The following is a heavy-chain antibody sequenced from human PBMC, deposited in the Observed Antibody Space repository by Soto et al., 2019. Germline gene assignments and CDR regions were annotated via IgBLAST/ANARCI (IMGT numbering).Heavy chain of an antibody. V-gene: IGHV2-5*02. Sequence: SGPTLVNPTQTLTLTCTFSGFSLSTSGVGVGWILQPPGKALEWLALIYWDDDKRYSPSLKSRLTITKDTSKNQVVFTMTNMDPVDTATYYCSLRFFFLTGYSNNGPNWFDPWGQGTLVTVSS. CDR1: GFSLSTSGVG. J-gene: IGHJ5*02. D-gene: IGHD3-9*01. CDR2: IYWDDDK. CDR3: SLRFFFLTGYSNNGPNWFDP.